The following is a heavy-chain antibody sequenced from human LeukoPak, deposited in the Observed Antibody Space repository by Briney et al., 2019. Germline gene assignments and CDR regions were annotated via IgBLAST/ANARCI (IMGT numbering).Heavy chain of an antibody. Sequence: ASVKVSCKASGYTFTSYYMHWVRQAPGQGLEWVGIINPSGGSKSYAQKFQGGVTMTRDTSTSTVYMELSSLRSEDTAVYYCATDPYYDILTGYQTYYYYYMDVWGKGTTVTISS. CDR1: GYTFTSYY. CDR2: INPSGGSK. D-gene: IGHD3-9*01. J-gene: IGHJ6*03. V-gene: IGHV1-46*01. CDR3: ATDPYYDILTGYQTYYYYYMDV.